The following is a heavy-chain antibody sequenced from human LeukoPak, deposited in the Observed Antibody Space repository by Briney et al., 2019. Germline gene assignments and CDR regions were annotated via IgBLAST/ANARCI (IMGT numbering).Heavy chain of an antibody. CDR2: INNEGNDT. D-gene: IGHD3-10*01. CDR3: ARGIYGNFDY. CDR1: GFTFTKYW. J-gene: IGHJ4*02. V-gene: IGHV3-74*01. Sequence: GGSQRLSCAASGFTFTKYWMHWVRQVPRKGLIWVSRINNEGNDTNYADSVKGRFTISRDNAKNTLYLQMNSLRAEDTAVYYCARGIYGNFDYWGQGSLVTVSS.